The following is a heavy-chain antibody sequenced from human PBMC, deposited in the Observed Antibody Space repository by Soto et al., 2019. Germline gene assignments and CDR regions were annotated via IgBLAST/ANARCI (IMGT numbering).Heavy chain of an antibody. V-gene: IGHV5-51*01. CDR2: IYPEDSET. CDR1: GYSFTSDG. J-gene: IGHJ4*02. CDR3: ARLQGMQKYATGWTNF. D-gene: IGHD2-8*01. Sequence: GESQKISCKGSGYSFTSDGIGWVRQMPGKGLEWMGIIYPEDSETRYSPSFQGQVTISVDKSSSTAYLQWNSLKASDTAMYYCARLQGMQKYATGWTNFWGQGSLVTVS.